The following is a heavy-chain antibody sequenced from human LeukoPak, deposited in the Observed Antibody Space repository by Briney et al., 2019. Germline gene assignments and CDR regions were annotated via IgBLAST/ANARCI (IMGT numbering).Heavy chain of an antibody. CDR3: ARVGYSSSWPYYYYMDV. CDR2: MNPNSGNT. CDR1: GGTFSSYA. Sequence: ASVKVSCKASGGTFSSYAITWVRQATGQGLEWMGWMNPNSGNTGYAQKFQGRVTMTRNTSISTAYMELSSLRSEDTAVYYCARVGYSSSWPYYYYMDVWGKGTTVTISS. V-gene: IGHV1-8*02. J-gene: IGHJ6*03. D-gene: IGHD6-13*01.